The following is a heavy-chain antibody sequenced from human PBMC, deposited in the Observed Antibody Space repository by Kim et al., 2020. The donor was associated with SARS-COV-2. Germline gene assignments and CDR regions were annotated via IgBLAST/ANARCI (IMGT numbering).Heavy chain of an antibody. D-gene: IGHD3-10*01. Sequence: ADSVERRFTISRDNSKNTLYLQMNSLRAEDTAVYYCATHTMVRGVTAFDYWGQGTLVTVSS. CDR3: ATHTMVRGVTAFDY. J-gene: IGHJ4*02. V-gene: IGHV3-23*01.